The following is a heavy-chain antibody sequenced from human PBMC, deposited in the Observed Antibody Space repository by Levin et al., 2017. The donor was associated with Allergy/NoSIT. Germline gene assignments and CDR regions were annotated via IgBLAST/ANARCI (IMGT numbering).Heavy chain of an antibody. CDR1: GYTFTSYA. J-gene: IGHJ6*03. CDR2: INTNTGNP. V-gene: IGHV7-4-1*02. D-gene: IGHD3-10*01. CDR3: ARDYYGSGSFSYYYYYYMDV. Sequence: ASVKVSCKASGYTFTSYAMNWVRQAPGQGLEWMGWINTNTGNPTYAQGFTGRFVFSLDTSVSTAYLQISSLKAEDTAVYYCARDYYGSGSFSYYYYYYMDVWGKGTTVTVSS.